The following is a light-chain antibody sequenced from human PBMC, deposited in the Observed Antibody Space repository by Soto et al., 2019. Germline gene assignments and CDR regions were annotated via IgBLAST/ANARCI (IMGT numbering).Light chain of an antibody. CDR3: GSYTSSYIYV. CDR2: EVS. V-gene: IGLV2-14*01. CDR1: SSDVGGYNY. Sequence: QSVLTQPASVSGSPGQSITISCTGSSSDVGGYNYVSCYQQYPGKAPSLMIYEVSNPPSGVSDRFSGSKSGNTASLTISALQPEDVTDYYCGSYTSSYIYVFGTGTKVTVL. J-gene: IGLJ1*01.